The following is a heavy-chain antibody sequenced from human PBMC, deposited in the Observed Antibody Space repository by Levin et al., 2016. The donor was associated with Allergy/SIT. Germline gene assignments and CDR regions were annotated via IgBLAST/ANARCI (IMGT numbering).Heavy chain of an antibody. CDR3: ARVVPDVDYYYYMDV. CDR1: GGTFSSYT. V-gene: IGHV1-69*02. Sequence: SVKVSCKASGGTFSSYTISWVRQAPGQGLEWMGRIIPILGIANYAQKFQGRVTITADKSTSTAYMELSSLRSEDTAVYYCARVVPDVDYYYYMDVWGKGTTVTVSS. J-gene: IGHJ6*03. CDR2: IIPILGIA. D-gene: IGHD2-21*01.